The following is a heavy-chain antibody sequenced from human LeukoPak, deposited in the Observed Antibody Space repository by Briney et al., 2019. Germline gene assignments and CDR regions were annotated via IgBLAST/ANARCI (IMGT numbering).Heavy chain of an antibody. J-gene: IGHJ5*02. CDR3: ARGAGYYDSSGYIWFDP. Sequence: ASGTLSLTCTVSGVSISSYYWSWIRQPPGKGLEWIGCIYYSGSTNYNPSLKSRVTISVDTSKNQFSLKLSSVTAADTAVYYCARGAGYYDSSGYIWFDPWGQGTLVTVSS. CDR2: IYYSGST. V-gene: IGHV4-59*01. D-gene: IGHD3-22*01. CDR1: GVSISSYY.